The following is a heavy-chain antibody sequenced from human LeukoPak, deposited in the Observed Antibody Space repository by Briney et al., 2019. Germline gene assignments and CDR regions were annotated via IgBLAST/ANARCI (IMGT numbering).Heavy chain of an antibody. V-gene: IGHV3-73*01. CDR2: IRSKVNNYAT. Sequence: PGGSLRLPCAASGFTFSGSAIHWVRQASGKGLEWVGRIRSKVNNYATEYAASVRGRFTISRDDSKNTAYLQMNSLKIEDTAVYYCARPYADLGGDFDHWGQGTLVTVSS. CDR3: ARPYADLGGDFDH. J-gene: IGHJ4*02. CDR1: GFTFSGSA. D-gene: IGHD4-17*01.